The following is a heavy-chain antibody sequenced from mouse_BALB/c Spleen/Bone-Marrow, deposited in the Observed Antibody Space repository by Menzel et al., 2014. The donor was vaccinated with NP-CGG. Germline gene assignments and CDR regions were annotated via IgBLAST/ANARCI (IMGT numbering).Heavy chain of an antibody. Sequence: VQLKESGGGLVQPGGSLKLSCAASGFDFSGFWMGWVRQAPGKGLEWIGEINPDSSTINYTPSLKDRFIISRDNAKNTLYLQMSKVRSEDTALYYCARLGYYGGLAYWGQGTLVTVSA. CDR2: INPDSSTI. CDR3: ARLGYYGGLAY. V-gene: IGHV4-1*02. D-gene: IGHD2-3*01. CDR1: GFDFSGFW. J-gene: IGHJ3*01.